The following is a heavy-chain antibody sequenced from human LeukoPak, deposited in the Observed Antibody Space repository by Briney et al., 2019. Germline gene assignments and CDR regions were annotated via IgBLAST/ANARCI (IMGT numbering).Heavy chain of an antibody. V-gene: IGHV4-34*01. CDR2: INHSGSTT. D-gene: IGHD3-9*01. J-gene: IGHJ4*02. Sequence: SETLSLTCAVYGESFSGYYWNWIRQPPGKGLEWIGEINHSGSTTNHNPSLKSRVTMSVDTSKNQFSLKMTSVTAADTAVYYCARDGGGILTGSGFDYWGQGTLVTVSS. CDR1: GESFSGYY. CDR3: ARDGGGILTGSGFDY.